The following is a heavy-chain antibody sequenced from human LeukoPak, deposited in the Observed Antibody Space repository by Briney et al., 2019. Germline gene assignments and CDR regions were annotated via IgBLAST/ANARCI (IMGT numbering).Heavy chain of an antibody. J-gene: IGHJ6*03. CDR1: EFTFGDFA. CDR2: ISGSGGST. V-gene: IGHV3-23*01. D-gene: IGHD6-19*01. Sequence: GGSLRLSCTASEFTFGDFAISWVRQAPGKGLEWVSAISGSGGSTYYADSVKGRFTISRDNSKNTLYLQMNSLRAEDTAVYYCAKYSSGGAGYYYYMDVWGKGTTVTVSS. CDR3: AKYSSGGAGYYYYMDV.